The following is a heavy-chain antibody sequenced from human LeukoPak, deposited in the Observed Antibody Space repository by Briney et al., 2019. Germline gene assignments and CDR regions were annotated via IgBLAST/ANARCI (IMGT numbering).Heavy chain of an antibody. CDR3: ARDTIDPSYYYYGMDV. V-gene: IGHV4-30-4*01. CDR1: GGSISIGDYY. Sequence: SQTLSLTCTVSGGSISIGDYYCGWIRQPPGKGLEWIGYIYYSGSTYYNPSLKSRVTISVDTSKNQFSLKLSSVTAADTAVYYCARDTIDPSYYYYGMDVWGQGTTVTVSS. CDR2: IYYSGST. J-gene: IGHJ6*02. D-gene: IGHD3-9*01.